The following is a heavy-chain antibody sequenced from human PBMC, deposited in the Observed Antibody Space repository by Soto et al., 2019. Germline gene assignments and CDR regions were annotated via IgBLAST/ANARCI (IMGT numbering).Heavy chain of an antibody. V-gene: IGHV1-3*01. J-gene: IGHJ4*02. CDR1: GYTFTSYA. CDR2: INAGNGNT. Sequence: ASVKVSCQASGYTFTSYAMHWVRQAPGQRLEWMGWINAGNGNTEYSQKFQGRVTITRDTSASTAYMELSSLRSEDTAVYYCARSYYDFWNGSLPPPDYWGQGTLVTVSS. CDR3: ARSYYDFWNGSLPPPDY. D-gene: IGHD3-3*01.